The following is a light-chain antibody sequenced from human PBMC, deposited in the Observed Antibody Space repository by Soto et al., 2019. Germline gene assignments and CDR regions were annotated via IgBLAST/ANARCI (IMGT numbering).Light chain of an antibody. V-gene: IGKV1-5*01. Sequence: IKMPPSPSTLPAAVGDRVTITCRASQTISGWLAWYQQKPGEAPNLLIYDASSLESGVPSRFSGSGSGTEFTLTISSLQPEDFATYYCQQYYSYRTFGQGTKVDIK. CDR1: QTISGW. CDR3: QQYYSYRT. CDR2: DAS. J-gene: IGKJ1*01.